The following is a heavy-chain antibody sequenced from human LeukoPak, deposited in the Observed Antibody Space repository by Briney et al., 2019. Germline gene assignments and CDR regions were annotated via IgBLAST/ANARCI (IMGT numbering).Heavy chain of an antibody. J-gene: IGHJ6*03. V-gene: IGHV1-8*01. CDR3: ARTYYDILTGYDYYYYYMDV. CDR1: GYTFTSYD. D-gene: IGHD3-9*01. CDR2: MNPNSGNT. Sequence: ASVKVSCKASGYTFTSYDINWVRQATGQGLEWMGWMNPNSGNTGYAQKFQGRVTMTRNTSISTAYMELSSLRSEDTAVYYCARTYYDILTGYDYYYYYMDVWGKGTTVTISS.